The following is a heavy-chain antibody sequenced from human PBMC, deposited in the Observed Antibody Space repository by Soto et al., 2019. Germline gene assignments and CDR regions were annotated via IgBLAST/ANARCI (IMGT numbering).Heavy chain of an antibody. CDR2: VYHTGDT. V-gene: IGHV4-4*02. J-gene: IGHJ5*01. Sequence: SETLSLTCGVSGGTVAGSHWWSWVRQSPGGGLEWIGNVYHTGDTNLNPSLQSRVTISVDKSNNQFSLRLNSLTAADTAVYFCAREIVTAGGNNYFDTWGPGTLVTVSS. D-gene: IGHD2-21*02. CDR1: GGTVAGSHW. CDR3: AREIVTAGGNNYFDT.